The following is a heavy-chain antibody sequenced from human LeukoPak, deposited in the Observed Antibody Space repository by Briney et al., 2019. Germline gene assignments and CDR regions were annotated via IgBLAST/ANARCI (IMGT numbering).Heavy chain of an antibody. CDR3: ARGRSDGYSYFDY. Sequence: SETLSLTCAVYGGSFSGYYWSWIRQPPGKGLEWIGEINHSGSTNYNPSLKCRVTISVDTSKNQFSLKLSSVTAADTAVYYCARGRSDGYSYFDYWGQGTLVTVSS. CDR2: INHSGST. V-gene: IGHV4-34*01. D-gene: IGHD5-18*01. CDR1: GGSFSGYY. J-gene: IGHJ4*02.